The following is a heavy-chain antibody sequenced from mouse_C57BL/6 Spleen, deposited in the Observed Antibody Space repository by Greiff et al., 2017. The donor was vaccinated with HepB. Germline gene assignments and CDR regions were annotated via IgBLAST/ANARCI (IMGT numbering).Heavy chain of an antibody. CDR2: IWAGGST. V-gene: IGHV2-9*02. CDR3: ARLEDI. J-gene: IGHJ2*01. Sequence: VKLMESGPGLVAPSQSLSITCTVSGFSLTSYGVHWVRKPPGKGLEWRGVIWAGGSTNYNSALMSRLSISKDNSKSQVFLKMNSLQTDDTAMYYCARLEDIWGQGTTLTVSS. CDR1: GFSLTSYG. D-gene: IGHD1-3*01.